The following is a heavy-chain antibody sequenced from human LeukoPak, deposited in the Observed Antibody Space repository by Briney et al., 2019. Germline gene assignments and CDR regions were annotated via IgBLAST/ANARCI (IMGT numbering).Heavy chain of an antibody. J-gene: IGHJ4*02. CDR2: ISAYNGNT. CDR3: ARALRFLEWLSNLDY. V-gene: IGHV1-18*01. D-gene: IGHD3-3*01. CDR1: GYTFTSYG. Sequence: ASVKVSCTASGYTFTSYGISWVRQAPGQGLEWMGWISAYNGNTNYAQKLQGRVTMTTDTSTSTAYMELRSLRSDDTAVYYCARALRFLEWLSNLDYWGQGTLVTVSS.